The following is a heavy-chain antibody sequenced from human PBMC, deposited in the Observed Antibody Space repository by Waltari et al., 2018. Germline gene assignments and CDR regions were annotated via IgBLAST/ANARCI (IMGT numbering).Heavy chain of an antibody. V-gene: IGHV4-38-2*01. CDR2: IYHSGST. J-gene: IGHJ3*02. D-gene: IGHD3-3*01. CDR1: GYSISSGYY. CDR3: ARLLRWREDAFDI. Sequence: QVQLQESGPGLVKPSETLSLTCAVSGYSISSGYYWGWIRQPPGKGLEWIGSIYHSGSTYYNPSLKSRVTISVDTSKIQFSLKLSSVTAADTAVYYCARLLRWREDAFDIWGQGTMVTVSS.